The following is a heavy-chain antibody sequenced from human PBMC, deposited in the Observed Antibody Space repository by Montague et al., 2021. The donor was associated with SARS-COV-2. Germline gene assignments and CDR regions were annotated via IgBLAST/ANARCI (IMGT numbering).Heavy chain of an antibody. Sequence: ETLSFTCTVSGGSITNNIDYWAWIRQPPGKGLEWIGSIYYTGNTYYNPSLKSRVTISVVTSKNHFTLKLSSVTAAETAVYYCARLKRYFDSSGSPSAFDFWGQGTKVTVSS. D-gene: IGHD3-22*01. CDR1: GGSITNNIDY. CDR3: ARLKRYFDSSGSPSAFDF. CDR2: IYYTGNT. J-gene: IGHJ3*01. V-gene: IGHV4-39*02.